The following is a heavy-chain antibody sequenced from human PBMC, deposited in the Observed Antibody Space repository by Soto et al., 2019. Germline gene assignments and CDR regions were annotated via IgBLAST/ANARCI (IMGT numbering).Heavy chain of an antibody. CDR1: GLTFSSYA. V-gene: IGHV3-23*01. CDR2: ISGSGGST. D-gene: IGHD2-2*01. J-gene: IGHJ4*02. Sequence: GGSLRLSCAASGLTFSSYAMSWVRQTPGKGLEWVSAISGSGGSTYYADSVKGRFTISRDNSKNTLYLQMNSLRAEDTAVYYCAKELYQLPLYYFDYWGQGTLVTVSS. CDR3: AKELYQLPLYYFDY.